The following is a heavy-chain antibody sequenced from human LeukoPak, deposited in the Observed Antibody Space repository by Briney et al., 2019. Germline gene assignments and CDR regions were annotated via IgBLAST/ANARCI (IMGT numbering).Heavy chain of an antibody. CDR1: GGSISSYY. CDR3: TRGGHSYHNWFDP. D-gene: IGHD5-18*01. CDR2: IYYSGST. Sequence: SETLSLTCTVSGGSISSYYWSWIRQPPGKGLEWIGYIYYSGSTNYNPSLKSRVTISVDTSNNQFSLKLSSVTAADTAAYYCTRGGHSYHNWFDPWGQGTLVTVSS. V-gene: IGHV4-59*01. J-gene: IGHJ5*02.